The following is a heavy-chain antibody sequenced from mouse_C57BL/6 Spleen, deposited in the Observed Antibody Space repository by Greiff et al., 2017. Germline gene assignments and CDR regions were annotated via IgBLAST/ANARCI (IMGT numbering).Heavy chain of an antibody. CDR2: IWGDGST. D-gene: IGHD2-1*01. Sequence: VQLVESGPGLVAPSQSLSITCTVSGFSLTSYGVSWVRQPPGKGLEWLGEIWGDGSTNYHSALISSLSISKDNSQSQVFLILNSLQTDDTATYYCAKHRNYLYYFGYWGQGTTLTVSS. CDR3: AKHRNYLYYFGY. V-gene: IGHV2-3*01. CDR1: GFSLTSYG. J-gene: IGHJ2*01.